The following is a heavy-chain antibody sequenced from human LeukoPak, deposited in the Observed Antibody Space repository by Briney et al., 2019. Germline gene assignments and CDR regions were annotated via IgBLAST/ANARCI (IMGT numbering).Heavy chain of an antibody. CDR2: IYYSGST. CDR1: GGSISSYY. CDR3: ARHMPRKYYYDSSGYYSLDY. V-gene: IGHV4-59*08. D-gene: IGHD3-22*01. Sequence: SETLSLTCTVSGGSISSYYWSWIRQPPGKGLEWIGYIYYSGSTSYNPSLKSRVTISVDTSKNQFSLKLSSVTAADTAVYYCARHMPRKYYYDSSGYYSLDYWGQGTLVTVSS. J-gene: IGHJ4*02.